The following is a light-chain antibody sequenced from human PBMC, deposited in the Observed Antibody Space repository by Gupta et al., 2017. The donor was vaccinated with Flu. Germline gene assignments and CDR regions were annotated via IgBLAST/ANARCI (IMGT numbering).Light chain of an antibody. CDR2: EDT. CDR3: QVWDSANDHPV. Sequence: SFVLTQPPSVSVAPGQTASIICGRDNFGGHSVHWYQQKPGQAPVLVVYEDTDRPSGIPERFSGSHSGDTATLTISRAEAGDEADYFCQVWDSANDHPVFGGGTKLTVL. V-gene: IGLV3-21*02. CDR1: NFGGHS. J-gene: IGLJ3*02.